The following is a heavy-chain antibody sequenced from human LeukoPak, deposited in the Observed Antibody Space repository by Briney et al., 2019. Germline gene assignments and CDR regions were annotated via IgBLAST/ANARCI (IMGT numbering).Heavy chain of an antibody. CDR1: GGSISSSSYY. V-gene: IGHV4-39*01. Sequence: SETLSLTCTVSGGSISSSSYYWGWIRQPPGNGLEWIGSIYYSGSTYYNPSLKSRVTISVDTSKYQFSLKLSSVTAADTAVYYCASLETSILRFLDWGQGTLVTVSS. CDR2: IYYSGST. CDR3: ASLETSILRFLD. J-gene: IGHJ4*02. D-gene: IGHD3-3*01.